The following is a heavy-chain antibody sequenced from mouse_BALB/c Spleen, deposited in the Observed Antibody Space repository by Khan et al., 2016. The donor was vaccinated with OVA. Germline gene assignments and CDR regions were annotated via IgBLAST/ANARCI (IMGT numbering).Heavy chain of an antibody. D-gene: IGHD2-10*01. CDR1: GYTFTSYG. CDR2: INTYTGEP. CDR3: ARPPYFSYTLDY. J-gene: IGHJ4*01. V-gene: IGHV9-3-1*01. Sequence: QIQLVQSGPELKKPGETVKISCKASGYTFTSYGMNWVKQSPGKALRWMGWINTYTGEPTYTDDFKGRFAFSLETSASTAYLQINNLKNEDTATYFCARPPYFSYTLDYWGQGTSATVSS.